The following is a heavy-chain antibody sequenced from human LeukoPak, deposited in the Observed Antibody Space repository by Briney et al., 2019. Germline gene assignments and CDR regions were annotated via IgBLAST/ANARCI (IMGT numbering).Heavy chain of an antibody. J-gene: IGHJ3*02. Sequence: GGSLRLSCAASGFTFNTYGMNWFRQAPGRGLEWISYINSVGGTTFYADSVKDRFTISRDNANNTLYLQMNSLRAEDAATYYCARSHMYGDYGEDIWGHGTVVAVSS. CDR1: GFTFNTYG. D-gene: IGHD4-17*01. CDR3: ARSHMYGDYGEDI. V-gene: IGHV3-48*04. CDR2: INSVGGTT.